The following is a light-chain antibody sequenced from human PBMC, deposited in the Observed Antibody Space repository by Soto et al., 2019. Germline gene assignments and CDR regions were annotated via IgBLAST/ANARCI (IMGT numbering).Light chain of an antibody. CDR3: QSYDSSLSAYV. Sequence: QSVLTQPPSVSGAPGQRVTISCTGSSPNIGAGYDVHWYQQLPGTTPKLLVYGNSNRPSGVPDRFSGSKSGTSASLAITGLQADDEADYYCQSYDSSLSAYVFGTGTKVTVL. J-gene: IGLJ1*01. V-gene: IGLV1-40*01. CDR2: GNS. CDR1: SPNIGAGYD.